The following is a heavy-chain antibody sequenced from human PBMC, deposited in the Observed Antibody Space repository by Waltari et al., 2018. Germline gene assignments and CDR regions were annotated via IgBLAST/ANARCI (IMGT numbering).Heavy chain of an antibody. V-gene: IGHV1-2*02. CDR3: VREIRYYYDSSGWSY. CDR2: INPNSGGT. CDR1: GYNFTGYY. Sequence: QVQLVQSGAEVKKPGASVKVSCKASGYNFTGYYVHWVRQAPGQGLEWMGWINPNSGGTNYAQKFQGRVTMTRDTSISTAYMELSRLRSDDTAVYYCVREIRYYYDSSGWSYWGQGTLVTVSS. D-gene: IGHD3-22*01. J-gene: IGHJ4*02.